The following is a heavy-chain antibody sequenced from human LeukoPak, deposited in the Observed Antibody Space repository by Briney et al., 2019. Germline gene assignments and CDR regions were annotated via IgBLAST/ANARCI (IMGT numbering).Heavy chain of an antibody. CDR1: GFTVSSNY. CDR3: ARDSDSGSYYDC. V-gene: IGHV3-23*01. Sequence: GGSLRLSCAASGFTVSSNYMSWVRQAPGKGLEWVSAISGSGGSTYYADSVRGRFTISRDNSKNTLYLQMNSLRAEDTAVYYCARDSDSGSYYDCWGQGTLVTVSS. CDR2: ISGSGGST. J-gene: IGHJ4*02. D-gene: IGHD1-26*01.